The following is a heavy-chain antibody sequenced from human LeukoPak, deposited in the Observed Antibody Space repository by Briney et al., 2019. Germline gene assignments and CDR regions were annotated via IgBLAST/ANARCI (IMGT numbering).Heavy chain of an antibody. Sequence: SETLSLTCSVYSGSSGSYYWSWIRQPAGKGLEWIGRIYTTGSTNYNPSLKSRVTMSVDTSKNQFSLRLTSVTAADTAVYYCARTPLYVDFWGKGTTVTVSS. J-gene: IGHJ6*03. CDR1: SGSSGSYY. CDR2: IYTTGST. CDR3: ARTPLYVDF. D-gene: IGHD2-15*01. V-gene: IGHV4-4*07.